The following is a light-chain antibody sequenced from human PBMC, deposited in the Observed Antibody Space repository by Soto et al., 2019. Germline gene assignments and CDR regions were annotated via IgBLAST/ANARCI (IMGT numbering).Light chain of an antibody. CDR1: QSVGSSY. CDR2: GAS. Sequence: EIVLTQSPGTLSLSPGDRATLSCRASQSVGSSYLAWYQQKPGQAPGLLIYGASSRATGIPDRFSGSGSGTDFTLTISRLEPEDFAVYYGQQYGRSPWTFGQGTKVEVK. V-gene: IGKV3-20*01. CDR3: QQYGRSPWT. J-gene: IGKJ1*01.